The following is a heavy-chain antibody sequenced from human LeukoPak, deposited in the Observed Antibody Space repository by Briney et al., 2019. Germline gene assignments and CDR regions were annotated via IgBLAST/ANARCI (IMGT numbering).Heavy chain of an antibody. CDR2: IYPGDSDT. V-gene: IGHV5-51*01. CDR1: GYSFTTYW. J-gene: IGHJ4*02. Sequence: GASLQISCKGSGYSFTTYWIGWVRQLPGKGLEWMGIIYPGDSDTRYSPSFQGQVTISADKSISTAYLQWSSLKASDTAMYYCARHGRGNYYDSSGYYGPVVYWGQGTLVTVSS. D-gene: IGHD3-22*01. CDR3: ARHGRGNYYDSSGYYGPVVY.